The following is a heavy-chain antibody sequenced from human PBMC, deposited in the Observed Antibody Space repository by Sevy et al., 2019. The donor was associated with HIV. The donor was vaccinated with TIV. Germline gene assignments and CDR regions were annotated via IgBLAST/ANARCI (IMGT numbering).Heavy chain of an antibody. CDR1: GYTFTSYG. CDR3: AGDDEDGYNYRHYYYYMDV. J-gene: IGHJ6*03. D-gene: IGHD5-12*01. Sequence: ASVKVSCKASGYTFTSYGISWVRQAPGQGLEWMGWISAYNGNTNYAQKLQGRVTMTTDTSTSTAYMELRSLRSDDTAVYYCAGDDEDGYNYRHYYYYMDVWGKGTTVTVSS. V-gene: IGHV1-18*01. CDR2: ISAYNGNT.